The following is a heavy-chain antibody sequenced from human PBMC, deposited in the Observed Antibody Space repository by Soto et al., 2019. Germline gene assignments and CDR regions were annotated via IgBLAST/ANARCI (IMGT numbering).Heavy chain of an antibody. D-gene: IGHD3-16*02. CDR3: ARELMITFGGVIVIPDYYYYGMDV. V-gene: IGHV3-21*01. J-gene: IGHJ6*02. CDR2: ISSSSSYI. CDR1: GFTFSSYS. Sequence: GSLRLSCAASGFTFSSYSMNWVRQAPGKGLEWVSSISSSSSYIYYADSVKGRFTVSRDNAKNSLYLQMNSLRAEDTAVYYCARELMITFGGVIVIPDYYYYGMDVWGQGTTVTVSS.